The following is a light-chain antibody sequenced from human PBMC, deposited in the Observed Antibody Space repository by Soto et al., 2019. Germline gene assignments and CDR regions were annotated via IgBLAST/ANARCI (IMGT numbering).Light chain of an antibody. CDR1: QSISIY. V-gene: IGKV1-39*01. CDR2: AAS. Sequence: DIQMTQSPSSLSASVGDRVTITCRASQSISIYLNWYQQKPGKAPKLLIYAASNLQSGVPSRFSGSGSGTDFTLTISSLQPEDFATYYCQQSYSTPLTLAEGPRWRSN. J-gene: IGKJ4*01. CDR3: QQSYSTPLT.